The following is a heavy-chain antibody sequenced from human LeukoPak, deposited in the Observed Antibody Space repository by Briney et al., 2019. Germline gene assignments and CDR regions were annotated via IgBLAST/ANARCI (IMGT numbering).Heavy chain of an antibody. Sequence: GASVKVSCKASGYTFTAYYIHWVRQAPGQGLEWMGWITPNSGGTNYAQTFQGRVTMTRDTSISTAYMELRLRSDDTAVYYCARDHYDSSGYFDSWGQGTLVTVPS. V-gene: IGHV1-2*02. CDR2: ITPNSGGT. D-gene: IGHD3-22*01. CDR3: ARDHYDSSGYFDS. J-gene: IGHJ4*02. CDR1: GYTFTAYY.